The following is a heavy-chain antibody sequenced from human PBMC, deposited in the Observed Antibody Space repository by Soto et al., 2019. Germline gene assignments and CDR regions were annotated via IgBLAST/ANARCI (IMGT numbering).Heavy chain of an antibody. CDR3: ARAECGYSYGYWCNESSGGRFDP. CDR1: GGSISSSSHY. D-gene: IGHD5-18*01. J-gene: IGHJ5*02. Sequence: PSETLSLTCTVSGGSISSSSHYWGWIRQPPGKGLEWIGNIYYSGSTYYNPSLKSRVTISVDTSKNQFSLKLSSVTAADTAVYYCARAECGYSYGYWCNESSGGRFDPWGQGTLVTVSS. V-gene: IGHV4-39*01. CDR2: IYYSGST.